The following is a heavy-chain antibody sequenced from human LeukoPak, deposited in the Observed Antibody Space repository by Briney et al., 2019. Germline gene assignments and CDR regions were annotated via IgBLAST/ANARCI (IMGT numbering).Heavy chain of an antibody. Sequence: GESLKISCKGLGYSFSSYWNAWVRQRPGKGLEWMGIIYPGGSETRYDPSFQGQVIISAGSSTSTAYLQWSSLRASDTAMYYCARASRDGYNQNFDHWGQGTLVTVSS. D-gene: IGHD5-24*01. CDR1: GYSFSSYW. V-gene: IGHV5-51*01. J-gene: IGHJ4*02. CDR2: IYPGGSET. CDR3: ARASRDGYNQNFDH.